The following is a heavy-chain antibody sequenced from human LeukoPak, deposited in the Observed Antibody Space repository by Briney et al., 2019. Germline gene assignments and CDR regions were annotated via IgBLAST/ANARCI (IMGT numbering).Heavy chain of an antibody. J-gene: IGHJ4*02. CDR2: INAKTGVT. D-gene: IGHD2-21*01. CDR3: AKPAYCGSGCYYYLDS. Sequence: ASVKVSCKASGYIFSGHYMHWVRQAPGQGLEWMGWINAKTGVTNYAQKFQGRVTMTTDTSISTGYMELSSLTSDDTALYYCAKPAYCGSGCYYYLDSWGQGTLITVSS. CDR1: GYIFSGHY. V-gene: IGHV1-2*02.